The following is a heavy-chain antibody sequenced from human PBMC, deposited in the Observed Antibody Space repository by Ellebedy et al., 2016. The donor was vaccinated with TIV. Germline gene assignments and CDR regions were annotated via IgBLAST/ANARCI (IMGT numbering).Heavy chain of an antibody. CDR3: ARDPRFRIAAAVRWFDP. CDR1: GYTFTSYG. V-gene: IGHV1-18*01. CDR2: ISAYNGNT. Sequence: AASVKVSCKASGYTFTSYGISWVRQAPGQGLEWMGWISAYNGNTNYAQKLQGRVTMTTDTSTSTAYLELRSLRSDDTAVYYCARDPRFRIAAAVRWFDPWGQGTLVTVSS. D-gene: IGHD6-13*01. J-gene: IGHJ5*02.